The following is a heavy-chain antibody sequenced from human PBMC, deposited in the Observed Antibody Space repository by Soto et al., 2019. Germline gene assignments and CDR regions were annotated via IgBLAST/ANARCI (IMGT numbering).Heavy chain of an antibody. CDR2: IYYSGST. J-gene: IGHJ3*02. CDR1: GGSISSGDYC. D-gene: IGHD3-22*01. CDR3: ARERDDSSGHDAFDI. Sequence: SETLSLTCTVSGGSISSGDYCWSWIRQPPGKGLEWIGYIYYSGSTYYNPSLKSRVTISVDTSKNQFSLKLSSVTAADTAVYYCARERDDSSGHDAFDIWGQGTMVTVSS. V-gene: IGHV4-30-4*01.